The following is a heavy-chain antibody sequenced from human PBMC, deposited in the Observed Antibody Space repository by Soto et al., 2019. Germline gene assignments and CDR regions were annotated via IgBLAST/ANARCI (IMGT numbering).Heavy chain of an antibody. CDR3: ARTPFRLTLGTVLHYFDS. CDR1: GASISGFY. V-gene: IGHV4-4*07. Sequence: SATLSLTCTVSGASISGFYWSWIRKSAEKGLEWIGRIYATGTTDYNPTLKSRVMMSVDTSKKQFSLKLRSVTAADTAVYYCARTPFRLTLGTVLHYFDSWGQGTLVTVSS. CDR2: IYATGTT. D-gene: IGHD7-27*01. J-gene: IGHJ4*02.